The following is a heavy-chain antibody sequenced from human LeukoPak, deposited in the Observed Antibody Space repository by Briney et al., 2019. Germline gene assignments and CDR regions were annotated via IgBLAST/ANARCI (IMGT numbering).Heavy chain of an antibody. CDR3: AGGGATGTTGDYFDY. CDR1: GYTFTSYD. V-gene: IGHV1-8*01. Sequence: GASVKVSCKASGYTFTSYDINWVRQATGQGLEWMGWMNPNSGNTGYAQKFQGRVTMTRNTSISTAYMALSSLRSEDTAVYYCAGGGATGTTGDYFDYWGQGTLVTVSS. D-gene: IGHD1-1*01. CDR2: MNPNSGNT. J-gene: IGHJ4*02.